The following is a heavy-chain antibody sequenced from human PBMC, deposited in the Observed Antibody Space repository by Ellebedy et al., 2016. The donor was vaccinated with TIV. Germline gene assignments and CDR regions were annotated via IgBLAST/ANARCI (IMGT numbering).Heavy chain of an antibody. Sequence: GGSLRLSCAASGFTFSDHGMHWVRQAPGKGLEWVAVMSFDGRNRYYADSVKGRFTISRDDSKNTLYLQMKSLRAEDTAVYYCARGGETYFDWFNFGHWGQGTLVTVSS. CDR3: ARGGETYFDWFNFGH. D-gene: IGHD3-9*01. CDR2: MSFDGRNR. V-gene: IGHV3-33*05. CDR1: GFTFSDHG. J-gene: IGHJ4*02.